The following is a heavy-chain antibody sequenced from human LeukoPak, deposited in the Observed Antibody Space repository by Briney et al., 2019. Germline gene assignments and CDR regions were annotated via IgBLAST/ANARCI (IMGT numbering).Heavy chain of an antibody. CDR2: IYTSGST. CDR3: ARGGCSSTSCSIDP. Sequence: SQTLSLTCTVSGGSISSGSYYWSWIRQPAGKGLEWIGHIYTSGSTNYNPSLKSRVTISVDTSKNQFSLKLSSVTAADTAVYYCARGGCSSTSCSIDPWGQGTLVTVSS. J-gene: IGHJ5*02. D-gene: IGHD2-2*01. V-gene: IGHV4-61*09. CDR1: GGSISSGSYY.